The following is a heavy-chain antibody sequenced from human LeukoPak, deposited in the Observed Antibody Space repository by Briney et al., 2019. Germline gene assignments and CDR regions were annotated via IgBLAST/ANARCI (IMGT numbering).Heavy chain of an antibody. V-gene: IGHV3-33*01. CDR2: IWHDGSLK. CDR3: ARESITAAATGLDV. J-gene: IGHJ6*02. Sequence: GGSLRLSCEASGFFFSDYGMHWVRQVPGKGLEWVAVIWHDGSLKYYADSVKGRFTISRDNSKNMLYLQMNSLRAEDTAVYYCARESITAAATGLDVWGQGTTVTVSS. D-gene: IGHD6-13*01. CDR1: GFFFSDYG.